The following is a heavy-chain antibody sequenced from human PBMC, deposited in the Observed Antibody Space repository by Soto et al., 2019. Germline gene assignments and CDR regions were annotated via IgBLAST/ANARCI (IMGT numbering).Heavy chain of an antibody. D-gene: IGHD3-3*01. CDR2: INHSGST. J-gene: IGHJ4*02. CDR3: ARGRITIFGVVTPDQYYFDY. CDR1: GGSFSGYY. Sequence: QVQLQQWGAGLLKPSETLSLTCAVYGGSFSGYYWSWIRQPPGKGLEWIGEINHSGSTNYNPSLKSRVTISVDTSKNQSSLKLSSVTAADTAVYYCARGRITIFGVVTPDQYYFDYWGQGTLVTVSS. V-gene: IGHV4-34*01.